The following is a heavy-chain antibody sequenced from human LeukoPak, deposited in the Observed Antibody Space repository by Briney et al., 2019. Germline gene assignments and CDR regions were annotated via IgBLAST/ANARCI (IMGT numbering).Heavy chain of an antibody. J-gene: IGHJ4*02. V-gene: IGHV3-23*01. CDR3: AKHKPIVVVPAATHNDY. D-gene: IGHD2-2*01. CDR2: ISGSGGST. Sequence: TGGSLRLSCAASGSTFSSYAMSWVRQAPGKGLEWVSAISGSGGSTYYADSVKGRFTISRDNSKNTLYLQMNSLRAEDTAVYYCAKHKPIVVVPAATHNDYWGQGTLVTVSS. CDR1: GSTFSSYA.